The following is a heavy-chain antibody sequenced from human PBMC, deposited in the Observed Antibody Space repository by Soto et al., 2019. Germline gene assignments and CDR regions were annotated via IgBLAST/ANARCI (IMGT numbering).Heavy chain of an antibody. CDR3: ARDKGVRYYYYGMDV. V-gene: IGHV1-18*01. D-gene: IGHD1-1*01. J-gene: IGHJ6*02. Sequence: ASVKVSCKASGYTFTSYGISWVRQAPGQGLEWMGWISAYNGNTNYAQKLQGRVTMTTDTSTSTAYMELRSLRSDDTAVYYCARDKGVRYYYYGMDVWGQGTTVTVSS. CDR1: GYTFTSYG. CDR2: ISAYNGNT.